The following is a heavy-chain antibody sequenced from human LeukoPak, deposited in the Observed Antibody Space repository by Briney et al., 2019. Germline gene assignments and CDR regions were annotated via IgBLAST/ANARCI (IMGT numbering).Heavy chain of an antibody. J-gene: IGHJ6*02. CDR2: IYYSGST. CDR1: GGSISSSSYY. Sequence: SETLSLTCTVSGGSISSSSYYWGWIRQPPGKGLEWIGSIYYSGSTYYNPSLKSRVTISVDTSKNQFSLKLSSVTAADTAVYYCARDKAFYYYYGMDVWGQGTTVTVSS. V-gene: IGHV4-39*02. CDR3: ARDKAFYYYYGMDV.